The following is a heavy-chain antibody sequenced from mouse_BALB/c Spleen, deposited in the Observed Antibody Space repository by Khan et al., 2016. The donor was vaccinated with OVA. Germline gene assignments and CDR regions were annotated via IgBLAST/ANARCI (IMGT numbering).Heavy chain of an antibody. CDR2: INPSTGYT. Sequence: LEVSGAELAKPGASVKMSCQASGYTFIHYWILWVKQRPGKGLEWIGYINPSTGYTEYNQNFKDKATLTADKSSSTAYMQLSSLTSEDSAVYYCSRRGLRWDFDYWGQGTTLTVSS. D-gene: IGHD1-1*01. CDR1: GYTFIHYW. J-gene: IGHJ2*01. CDR3: SRRGLRWDFDY. V-gene: IGHV1-7*01.